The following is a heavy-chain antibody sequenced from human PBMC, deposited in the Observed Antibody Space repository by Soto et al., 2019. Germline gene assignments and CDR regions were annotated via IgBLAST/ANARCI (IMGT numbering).Heavy chain of an antibody. Sequence: QITLKESGPTLVKPTQTLTLTCTFSGFSVSTSGVGVGWIRQPPGKALEWLALIYWDDDKRYSPSLKSRLTITKDTSKNQVVQTMTNIDPVDTATYYCAHKGDGDRGFKYWGRGTLVTVSS. CDR2: IYWDDDK. CDR1: GFSVSTSGVG. J-gene: IGHJ4*02. V-gene: IGHV2-5*02. D-gene: IGHD3-16*01. CDR3: AHKGDGDRGFKY.